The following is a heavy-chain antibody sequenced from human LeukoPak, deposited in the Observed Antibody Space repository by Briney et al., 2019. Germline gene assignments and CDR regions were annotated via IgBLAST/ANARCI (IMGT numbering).Heavy chain of an antibody. CDR2: ISGSGGST. D-gene: IGHD6-19*01. CDR1: GFTFSSYG. Sequence: GGTLRLSCAASGFTFSSYGMSWVRQAPGKGLEWVSAISGSGGSTYYADSVKGRFTISRDNSKNTLYLQMNSLRAEDTAVYYCAKRRWLPNDAFDIWGQGTMVTVSS. J-gene: IGHJ3*02. CDR3: AKRRWLPNDAFDI. V-gene: IGHV3-23*01.